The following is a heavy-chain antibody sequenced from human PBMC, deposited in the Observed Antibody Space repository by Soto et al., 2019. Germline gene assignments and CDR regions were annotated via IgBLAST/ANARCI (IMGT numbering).Heavy chain of an antibody. CDR1: GFNFKTFG. V-gene: IGHV3-30*18. Sequence: QVQLVESGGGVVQPGRSLRLSCTASGFNFKTFGMHWVRQAPGKGLEWVAIISYDGSKDYYEDSVKGRFAISRDDSKNNLYLQMNSLRAEDTAVYYCAKDSGAVVVAASRTYFDCWGQGTLVTVSS. D-gene: IGHD2-21*02. CDR3: AKDSGAVVVAASRTYFDC. J-gene: IGHJ4*02. CDR2: ISYDGSKD.